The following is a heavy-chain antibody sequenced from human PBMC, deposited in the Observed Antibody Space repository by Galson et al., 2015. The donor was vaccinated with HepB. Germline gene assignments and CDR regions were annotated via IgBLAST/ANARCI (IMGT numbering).Heavy chain of an antibody. D-gene: IGHD2-8*01. CDR3: ARVGAVGGDCTNGVCYQSPFDY. J-gene: IGHJ4*02. Sequence: SLRLSCAASGFTFSSYSMNWVRQAPGKGLEWVSYISSSSSTIYYADSVKGRFTISRDNAKNSLYLQMNSLRDEDTAVYYCARVGAVGGDCTNGVCYQSPFDYWGQGTLVTVSS. CDR1: GFTFSSYS. V-gene: IGHV3-48*02. CDR2: ISSSSSTI.